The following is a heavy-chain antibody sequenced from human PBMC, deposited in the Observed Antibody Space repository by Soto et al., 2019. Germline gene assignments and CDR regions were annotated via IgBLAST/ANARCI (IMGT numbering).Heavy chain of an antibody. Sequence: PWETLSLSCNVSGSSISSAYFWCWVRQPPGRGLEWIGSVFHRGTTYYNPSLMSRVTISLDTSKNQFSLKLSSVTAADTAVYYCASNCWTGYPRFDYWGQGALVTVSS. CDR2: VFHRGTT. CDR3: ASNCWTGYPRFDY. D-gene: IGHD3-3*01. CDR1: GSSISSAYF. J-gene: IGHJ4*02. V-gene: IGHV4-38-2*02.